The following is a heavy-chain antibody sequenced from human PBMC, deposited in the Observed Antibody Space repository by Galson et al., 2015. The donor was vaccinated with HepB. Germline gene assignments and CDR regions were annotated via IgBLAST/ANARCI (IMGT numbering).Heavy chain of an antibody. J-gene: IGHJ6*02. V-gene: IGHV3-21*01. CDR3: ARDVDKTVVVPAAIFSYYYGMDV. D-gene: IGHD2-2*01. Sequence: SLRLSCAASGFTFSSYSMNWVRQAPGKGLEWVSSISSGSSYIYYADSVKGRFTISRDNAKNSLYLQMNSLRAEDTAVYYCARDVDKTVVVPAAIFSYYYGMDVWGQGTTVTVSS. CDR1: GFTFSSYS. CDR2: ISSGSSYI.